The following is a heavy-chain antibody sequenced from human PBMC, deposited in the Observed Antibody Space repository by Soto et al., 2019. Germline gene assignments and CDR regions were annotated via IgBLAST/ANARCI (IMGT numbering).Heavy chain of an antibody. D-gene: IGHD1-1*01. CDR3: AKSRDAYNFYFYYGMDV. J-gene: IGHJ6*02. Sequence: PGGSLRLSGAAPGFTLSNYGMHWVRQSPGKGLEWVALILYDGSNKYYADSVKGRFTISRDNSKNTLYLQVSSLRAEDTAVYYCAKSRDAYNFYFYYGMDVWGQGTSVTVSS. V-gene: IGHV3-30*18. CDR2: ILYDGSNK. CDR1: GFTLSNYG.